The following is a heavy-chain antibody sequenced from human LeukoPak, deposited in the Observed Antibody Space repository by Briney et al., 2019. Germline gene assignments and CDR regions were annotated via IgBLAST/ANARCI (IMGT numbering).Heavy chain of an antibody. Sequence: ASVKVSCKVSGYTLTELSMRWVRQAPGKGLEWMGGFDPEDGETIYAQKFQGRVTMTEDTSTDTAYMELSSLRSEDTAVYYCATAPVGELSFGSIDYWGQGTLVTVSS. CDR3: ATAPVGELSFGSIDY. V-gene: IGHV1-24*01. CDR2: FDPEDGET. D-gene: IGHD3-16*02. J-gene: IGHJ4*02. CDR1: GYTLTELS.